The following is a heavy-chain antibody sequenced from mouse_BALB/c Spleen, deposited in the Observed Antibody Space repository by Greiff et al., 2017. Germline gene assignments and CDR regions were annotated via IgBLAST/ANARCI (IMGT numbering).Heavy chain of an antibody. V-gene: IGHV14-1*02. Sequence: VQLQQSGAELVRPGALVKLSCKASGFNIKDYYMHWVKQRPEQGLEWIGWIDPENGNTIYDPKFQGKASITADTSSNTAYLQLSSLTSEDTAVYYCARSTVVRYFDVWGAGTTVTVSS. CDR3: ARSTVVRYFDV. CDR1: GFNIKDYY. D-gene: IGHD1-1*01. CDR2: IDPENGNT. J-gene: IGHJ1*01.